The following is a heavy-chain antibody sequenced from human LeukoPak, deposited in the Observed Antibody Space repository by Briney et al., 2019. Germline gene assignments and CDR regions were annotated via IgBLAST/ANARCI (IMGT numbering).Heavy chain of an antibody. J-gene: IGHJ3*02. CDR3: ATQPSAYYYDSSGYYYGAFDI. V-gene: IGHV3-23*01. CDR1: GFTFSSYA. CDR2: ISGSGGST. Sequence: GGSLRLSCAAYGFTFSSYAMSWVRQAPGKGLEWVSAISGSGGSTYYADSVKGRFTISRDNSKNTLYLQMNSLRAEDTAVYYCATQPSAYYYDSSGYYYGAFDIWGQGTMVTVSS. D-gene: IGHD3-22*01.